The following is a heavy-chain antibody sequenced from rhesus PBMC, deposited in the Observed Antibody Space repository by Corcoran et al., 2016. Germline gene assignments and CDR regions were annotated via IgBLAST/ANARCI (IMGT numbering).Heavy chain of an antibody. CDR3: TKEADEEWIGRPFFDF. D-gene: IGHD5-12*01. J-gene: IGHJ3*01. CDR1: GAPINNHY. Sequence: QVQLQESGPGLVKPSETLPLTCAVSGAPINNHYWSWVRQAPGKGLEWIGPIHGNYPDYNPSLKSRVTISLDTSKNHFSLNLKSVTAADTAVYYCTKEADEEWIGRPFFDFWGHGLRVTISS. CDR2: IHGNYP. V-gene: IGHV4S2*01.